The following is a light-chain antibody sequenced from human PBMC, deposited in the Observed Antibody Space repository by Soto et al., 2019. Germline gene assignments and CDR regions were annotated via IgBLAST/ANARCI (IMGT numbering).Light chain of an antibody. CDR2: DAT. CDR1: QSVNNL. V-gene: IGKV3-11*01. CDR3: QQRSDWPPFT. J-gene: IGKJ3*01. Sequence: ETFLTQSPATLSLSPGESATLSCRASQSVNNLLAWYQQKPGQAPRLLLYDATKRATGVPDKFRGSGSGTDFTLTIASLEPEDFAVYYCQQRSDWPPFTFGPGTKVDVK.